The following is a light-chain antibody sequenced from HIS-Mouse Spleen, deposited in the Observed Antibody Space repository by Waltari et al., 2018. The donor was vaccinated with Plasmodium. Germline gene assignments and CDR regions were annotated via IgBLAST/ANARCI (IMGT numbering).Light chain of an antibody. CDR2: GAS. CDR3: QQYGSSGT. J-gene: IGKJ1*01. Sequence: EIVLTQSPGTLSLSPGERATLSCRASQSVSSSNLAWDQQKPGQAPRLLIDGASSRATGIPDRFSGSGAGTDFTLTISRLDPEDCAVYYCQQYGSSGTFGQGTKVEIK. CDR1: QSVSSSN. V-gene: IGKV3-20*01.